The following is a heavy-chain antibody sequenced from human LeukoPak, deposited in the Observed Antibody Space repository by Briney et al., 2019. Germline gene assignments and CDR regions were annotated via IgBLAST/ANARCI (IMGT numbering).Heavy chain of an antibody. CDR2: IIPIFGTA. J-gene: IGHJ4*02. CDR3: ASSERSFGVVITAPIDY. Sequence: ASVKVSCKASGGTFSSYAISWVRQAPGQGLEWMGGIIPIFGTANYAQKFQGRVTITADESTSTAYMELCSLRSEDTAVYYCASSERSFGVVITAPIDYWGQGTLVTVSS. D-gene: IGHD3-3*01. CDR1: GGTFSSYA. V-gene: IGHV1-69*13.